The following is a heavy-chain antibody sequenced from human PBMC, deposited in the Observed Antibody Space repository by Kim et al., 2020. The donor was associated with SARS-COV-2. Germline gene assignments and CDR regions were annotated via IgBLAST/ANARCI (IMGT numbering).Heavy chain of an antibody. V-gene: IGHV3-23*01. CDR3: AKVTTKTAPFYDS. J-gene: IGHJ4*02. Sequence: YADSVQGRFTISRDNSRNALNLEMNSLRAEDTALYYCAKVTTKTAPFYDSWGQGTLVTVSS. D-gene: IGHD4-4*01.